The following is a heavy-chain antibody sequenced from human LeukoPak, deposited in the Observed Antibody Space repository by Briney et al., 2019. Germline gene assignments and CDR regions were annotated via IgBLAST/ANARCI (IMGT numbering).Heavy chain of an antibody. CDR2: IYHSGST. CDR1: GGSISSGGYS. D-gene: IGHD2-21*02. Sequence: SQTLSLTCAVSGGSISSGGYSWSWIRQPPGKGLEWIGYIYHSGSTYYNPSLKSRVTISVDRSKNQFSLKLSSVTAADTAVYYCARNPYYGGDCYPDYWGQGTLVTVSS. V-gene: IGHV4-30-2*01. CDR3: ARNPYYGGDCYPDY. J-gene: IGHJ4*02.